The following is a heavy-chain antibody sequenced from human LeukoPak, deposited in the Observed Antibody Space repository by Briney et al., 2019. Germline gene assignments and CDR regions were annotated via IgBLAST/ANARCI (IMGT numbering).Heavy chain of an antibody. Sequence: SQTLSLTCAISGDSVSSNSAAWNWIRQSPARGLEWLGRTYYRSKWYNDYAVSVKSRITINPDTSKNQFSLQLNSVTPEDTAVYYCARGGGYSSGWWYNWFDPWGQGTLVTVSS. J-gene: IGHJ5*02. CDR1: GDSVSSNSAA. V-gene: IGHV6-1*01. D-gene: IGHD6-19*01. CDR3: ARGGGYSSGWWYNWFDP. CDR2: TYYRSKWYN.